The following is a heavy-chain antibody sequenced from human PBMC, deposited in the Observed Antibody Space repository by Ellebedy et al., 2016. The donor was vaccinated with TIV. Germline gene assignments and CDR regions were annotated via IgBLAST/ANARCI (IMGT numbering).Heavy chain of an antibody. Sequence: PGGSLRLSCAASGFTFSSFAMHWVRQAPGKGLEWVALISYDGSDTYYADSVKGRCTISRDNSLNTLFLLMKTLRTEDTAVYYCVMYYYGSESYWGADHWGQGTLVTVSS. J-gene: IGHJ4*02. V-gene: IGHV3-30*04. CDR2: ISYDGSDT. CDR1: GFTFSSFA. D-gene: IGHD3-10*01. CDR3: VMYYYGSESYWGADH.